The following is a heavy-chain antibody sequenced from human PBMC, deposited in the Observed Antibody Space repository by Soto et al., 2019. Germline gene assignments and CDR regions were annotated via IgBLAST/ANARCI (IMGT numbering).Heavy chain of an antibody. CDR1: GGTFSSYA. V-gene: IGHV1-69*13. D-gene: IGHD2-15*01. Sequence: ASVKVSCKASGGTFSSYAISWVRQAPGQGLEWMGGIIPIFGTANYAQKFQDRVTITADESTSTAYMELSSLRSEDTAVYYCAKSRKMATHLGAFDIWGQGTMVTVSS. J-gene: IGHJ3*02. CDR2: IIPIFGTA. CDR3: AKSRKMATHLGAFDI.